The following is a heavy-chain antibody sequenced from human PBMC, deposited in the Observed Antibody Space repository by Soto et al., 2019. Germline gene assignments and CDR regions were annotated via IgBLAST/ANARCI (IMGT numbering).Heavy chain of an antibody. Sequence: GGSLRLSCAASGFTFSSYGMHWVRQAPGKGLEWVAVIWYDGSNKYYADSVKGRFTISRDNSKNTLYLQMNSLRAKDTAVYYCARDGYCSGGSCYSVPVFDYWGQGTLVTVSS. V-gene: IGHV3-33*01. D-gene: IGHD2-15*01. CDR3: ARDGYCSGGSCYSVPVFDY. CDR1: GFTFSSYG. CDR2: IWYDGSNK. J-gene: IGHJ4*02.